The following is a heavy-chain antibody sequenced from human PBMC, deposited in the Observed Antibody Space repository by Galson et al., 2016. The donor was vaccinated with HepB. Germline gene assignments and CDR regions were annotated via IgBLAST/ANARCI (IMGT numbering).Heavy chain of an antibody. D-gene: IGHD1-1*01. CDR2: INPGDGST. CDR1: GYTFTPYY. V-gene: IGHV1-46*01. CDR3: ARNTPGHDAFDI. Sequence: SVKVSCKASGYTFTPYYMHWVRQAPGQGLEWMGLINPGDGSTSYAQKFQGRVTMTRDTSISTVFMELSSLRSEDTAVYYCARNTPGHDAFDIWGQGTMVTVSS. J-gene: IGHJ3*02.